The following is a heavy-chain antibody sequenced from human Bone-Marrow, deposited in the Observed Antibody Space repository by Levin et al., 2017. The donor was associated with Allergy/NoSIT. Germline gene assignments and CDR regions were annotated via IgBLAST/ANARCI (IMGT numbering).Heavy chain of an antibody. CDR2: ISGSDDNT. CDR1: GFTFSSYG. V-gene: IGHV3-23*01. D-gene: IGHD3-22*01. J-gene: IGHJ4*02. CDR3: AGGFYFGDY. Sequence: GGSLRLSCAASGFTFSSYGMSWVRQAPGKGLEWVSTISGSDDNTYYADSVKGRFTISRDNSKNTLYLQMNSLRAEDTAVYYCAGGFYFGDYWGQGTLVTVSS.